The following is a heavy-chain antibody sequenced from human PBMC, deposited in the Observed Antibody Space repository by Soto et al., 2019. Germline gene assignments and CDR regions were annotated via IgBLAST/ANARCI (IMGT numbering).Heavy chain of an antibody. CDR1: GFTFSRYA. CDR3: AKDGKMRTKVWFPAGYGMDV. Sequence: GGSLRLSCAASGFTFSRYAMNWVRQAPGRGLQWISGISVSGDNTSYVESVRGRFTVYRDNSKNTLYLQMNNLRAGDTALYYCAKDGKMRTKVWFPAGYGMDVWGQGTKVTVSS. J-gene: IGHJ6*02. V-gene: IGHV3-23*01. D-gene: IGHD3-10*01. CDR2: ISVSGDNT.